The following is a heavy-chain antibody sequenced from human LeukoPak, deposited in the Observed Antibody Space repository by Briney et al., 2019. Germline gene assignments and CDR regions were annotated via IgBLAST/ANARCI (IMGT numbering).Heavy chain of an antibody. CDR2: IRHDGSNK. CDR3: AKDHPLRFLEWLSYFDY. V-gene: IGHV3-30*02. D-gene: IGHD3-3*01. J-gene: IGHJ4*02. Sequence: PGGSLRLSCAASGFTFSSYGMHWVRQAPGKGLEWVAFIRHDGSNKYYADSVKGRFTISRDNSKNTLYLQLNSLRAEDTAVYYCAKDHPLRFLEWLSYFDYWGQGTLVTVSS. CDR1: GFTFSSYG.